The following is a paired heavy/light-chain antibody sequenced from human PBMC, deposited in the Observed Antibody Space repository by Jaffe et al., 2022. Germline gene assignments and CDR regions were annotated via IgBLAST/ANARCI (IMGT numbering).Light chain of an antibody. V-gene: IGKV4-1*01. Sequence: DIVMTQSPDSLAVSLGERATINCKSSQSVLYSSNNQNYLAWYQQKAGQPPKLLIYWASTRESGIPDRFSGSGSGTDFTLTISSLQAEDVAVYYCHQYYSTPLTFGGGTKVEIK. J-gene: IGKJ4*01. CDR1: QSVLYSSNNQNY. CDR3: HQYYSTPLT. CDR2: WAS.
Heavy chain of an antibody. CDR1: EFTFSTYW. Sequence: EVQLVESGGGLVQPGGSLRLSCAASEFTFSTYWMSWVRQAPGKGLEWVANIKHDGTEKNYADSVKGRFTVSRDNAKNSLYLQMNSLRVEDTAVYYCARDRVCSGDKCFWRWLDPWGQGTLVTVSS. CDR2: IKHDGTEK. D-gene: IGHD2-15*01. CDR3: ARDRVCSGDKCFWRWLDP. V-gene: IGHV3-7*01. J-gene: IGHJ5*02.